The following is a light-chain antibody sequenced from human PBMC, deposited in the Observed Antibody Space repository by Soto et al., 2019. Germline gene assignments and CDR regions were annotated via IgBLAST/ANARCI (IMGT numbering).Light chain of an antibody. Sequence: EILMTQSPATLSASLLEIGTVTFMASQSISSWLAWYQQTPVKAPKLLIYDASSLESGVASRFSGSGSATEFTLTISSLQTDDFATYYCQQYNNYWTFGQGTKVDIK. CDR1: QSISSW. CDR3: QQYNNYWT. J-gene: IGKJ1*01. V-gene: IGKV1-5*01. CDR2: DAS.